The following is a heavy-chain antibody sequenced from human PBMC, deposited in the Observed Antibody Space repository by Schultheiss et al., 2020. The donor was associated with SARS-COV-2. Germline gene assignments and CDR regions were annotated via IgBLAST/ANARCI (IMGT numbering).Heavy chain of an antibody. CDR3: ARGDLYYDYVWGSYCFDY. V-gene: IGHV4-34*01. D-gene: IGHD3-16*01. Sequence: GSLRLSCAASGLTFSYAWMNWVRQAPGKGLEWIGEINHSGSTNYNPSLKSRVTISVDTSKNQFSLKLSSVTAADTAVYYCARGDLYYDYVWGSYCFDYWGQGTLVTVSS. CDR1: GLTFSYAW. CDR2: INHSGST. J-gene: IGHJ4*02.